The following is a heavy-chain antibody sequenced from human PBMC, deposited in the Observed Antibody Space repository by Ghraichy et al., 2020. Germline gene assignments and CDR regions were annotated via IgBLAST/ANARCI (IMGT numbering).Heavy chain of an antibody. CDR3: ARRGSLAEIFDY. J-gene: IGHJ4*02. D-gene: IGHD1-26*01. CDR1: GGSISSYY. V-gene: IGHV4-59*08. CDR2: IYYSGST. Sequence: SETLSLTCTVSGGSISSYYWSWIRQPPGKGLEWIGYIYYSGSTNYNPSLKSRVTISVDTSKNQFSLKLSSVTAADTAVYYCARRGSLAEIFDYWGQGTLVTVSS.